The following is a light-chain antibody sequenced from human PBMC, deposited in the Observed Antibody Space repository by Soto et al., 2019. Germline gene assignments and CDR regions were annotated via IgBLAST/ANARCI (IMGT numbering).Light chain of an antibody. Sequence: DIQMTQSPSTLSASFGDRVTITCRASQSISSWLAWYQQKPGKAPKLLIYDASSLESGVPSRFSGTGSGTEFTLTISSLQPDDFATYYCQQYNSYLFGQGTKVDIK. CDR2: DAS. CDR1: QSISSW. J-gene: IGKJ1*01. V-gene: IGKV1-5*01. CDR3: QQYNSYL.